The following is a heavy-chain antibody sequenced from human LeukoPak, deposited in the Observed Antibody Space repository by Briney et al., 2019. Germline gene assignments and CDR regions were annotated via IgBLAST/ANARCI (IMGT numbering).Heavy chain of an antibody. CDR1: GFTVSSNY. J-gene: IGHJ6*03. CDR3: ATQPPPYYYDSSGYYGREGRAHYYYYYMDV. D-gene: IGHD3-22*01. Sequence: RGSLRLSCAASGFTVSSNYMSWVRQAPGKGLEWVSVIYSGGSTYYADSVKGRFTISRDNSKNTLYLQMNSLRAEDTAVYYCATQPPPYYYDSSGYYGREGRAHYYYYYMDVWGKGTTVTVSS. V-gene: IGHV3-66*02. CDR2: IYSGGST.